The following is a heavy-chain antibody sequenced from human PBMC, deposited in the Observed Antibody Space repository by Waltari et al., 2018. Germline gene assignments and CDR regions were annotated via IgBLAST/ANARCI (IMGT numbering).Heavy chain of an antibody. CDR3: ATYVGASVGTAAFDV. V-gene: IGHV4-39*01. CDR2: ISYSGAT. CDR1: GGSITSNRHY. Sequence: QLHLQESGPGLVKPSETLSLTCSVSGGSITSNRHYWGWIRQPPGKGLEWTGTISYSGATYNSPSHKRRVTISVDTSKNQFSLKLSSATAADTAVYYCATYVGASVGTAAFDVWGQGTMVTVSS. J-gene: IGHJ3*01. D-gene: IGHD6-13*01.